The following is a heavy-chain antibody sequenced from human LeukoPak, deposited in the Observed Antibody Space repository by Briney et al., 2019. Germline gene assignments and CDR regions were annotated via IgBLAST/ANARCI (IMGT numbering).Heavy chain of an antibody. V-gene: IGHV1-2*02. Sequence: ASVKVSCKASGYTFTDYYMHWVRQTPGQGLEWMGWINPNSGGAHYAQKFQGRVTMTRDTSISTAYMELSRLTSGDTAVDYCARDRSLDDWGQGTLVIVSS. CDR2: INPNSGGA. J-gene: IGHJ4*02. CDR3: ARDRSLDD. CDR1: GYTFTDYY.